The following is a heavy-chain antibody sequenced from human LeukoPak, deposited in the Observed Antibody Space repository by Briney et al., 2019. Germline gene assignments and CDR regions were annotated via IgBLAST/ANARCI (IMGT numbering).Heavy chain of an antibody. CDR3: ASSSGYYYNYFDY. Sequence: GGSLRLSCAASVFTVSSNYMSWVRQAPGKGLEWASVIYSGGSTYYADSVKGRFTISRDNSKKTLYLQMNSLRAEDTAVYYCASSSGYYYNYFDYWGQGTLVTVSS. D-gene: IGHD3-22*01. J-gene: IGHJ4*02. CDR2: IYSGGST. CDR1: VFTVSSNY. V-gene: IGHV3-66*02.